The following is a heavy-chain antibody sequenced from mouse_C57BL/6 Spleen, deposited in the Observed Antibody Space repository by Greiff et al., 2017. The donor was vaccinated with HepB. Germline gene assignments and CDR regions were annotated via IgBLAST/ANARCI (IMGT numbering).Heavy chain of an antibody. J-gene: IGHJ3*01. V-gene: IGHV1-50*01. CDR2: IDPSDSYT. CDR1: GYTFTSYW. Sequence: QVQLQQPGAELVKPGASVKLSCKASGYTFTSYWMQWVKQRPGQGLEWIGEIDPSDSYTNYNQKFKGKATLTVDTSSSTAYMQLSSLTSEDSAVYYCARSGDYRAWFAYWGQGTLVTVSA. D-gene: IGHD2-13*01. CDR3: ARSGDYRAWFAY.